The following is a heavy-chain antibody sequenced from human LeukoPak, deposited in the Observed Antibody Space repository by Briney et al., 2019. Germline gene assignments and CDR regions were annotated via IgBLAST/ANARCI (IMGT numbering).Heavy chain of an antibody. CDR2: ISTDGGST. Sequence: PAGGSLRLSCSASGFTFSTSPMHWVRQAPGKGLEYVSAISTDGGSTYYADSVEGRFTISRDNSKNTLHLQMSSLRAEGTAVYYCVGVRWFGGSNWFDPWGQGTPVTVSS. D-gene: IGHD3-10*01. V-gene: IGHV3-64D*09. CDR1: GFTFSTSP. CDR3: VGVRWFGGSNWFDP. J-gene: IGHJ5*02.